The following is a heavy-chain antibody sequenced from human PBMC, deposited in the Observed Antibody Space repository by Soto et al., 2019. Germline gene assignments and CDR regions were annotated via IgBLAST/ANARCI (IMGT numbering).Heavy chain of an antibody. CDR1: GGSISSGGYY. V-gene: IGHV4-31*03. J-gene: IGHJ4*02. CDR3: ARAGDGRTYYFDY. D-gene: IGHD1-1*01. CDR2: IYYSGST. Sequence: PSDTLSLTCTVSGGSISSGGYYWSWIRQHPGKGLEWIGYIYYSGSTYYNPSLKSRVTIPVDTSKNQFSLKLSSVTAADTAVYYCARAGDGRTYYFDYWGQGTLVTVSS.